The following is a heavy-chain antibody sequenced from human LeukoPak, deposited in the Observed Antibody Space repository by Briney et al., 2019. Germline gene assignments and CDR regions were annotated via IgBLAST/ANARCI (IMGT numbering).Heavy chain of an antibody. J-gene: IGHJ4*02. Sequence: GGSLRLSCAASGFTFSSYEMNWVRQAPGKGLEWVSLISWDGSSIYYADSVKGRFTISRDNSKNSLWLQMNSLRAENTALYYCAKDISSNYALQYWGQGTLVTVSS. CDR2: ISWDGSSI. CDR1: GFTFSSYE. CDR3: AKDISSNYALQY. V-gene: IGHV3-43D*03. D-gene: IGHD4/OR15-4a*01.